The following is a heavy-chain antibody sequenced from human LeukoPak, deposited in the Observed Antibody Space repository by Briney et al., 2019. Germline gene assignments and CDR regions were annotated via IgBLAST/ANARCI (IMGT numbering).Heavy chain of an antibody. V-gene: IGHV3-9*03. CDR3: AKGYCSSTSCYLHY. CDR2: ISWNSGSI. CDR1: GFTFADYA. Sequence: GGSLRLSCAASGFTFADYAMHWVRQAPGKGLEWVSGISWNSGSIGYADSVKGRFTISRDNAKNSLYLQMNSLRAEDMALYYCAKGYCSSTSCYLHYWGQGTLVTVSS. D-gene: IGHD2-2*01. J-gene: IGHJ4*02.